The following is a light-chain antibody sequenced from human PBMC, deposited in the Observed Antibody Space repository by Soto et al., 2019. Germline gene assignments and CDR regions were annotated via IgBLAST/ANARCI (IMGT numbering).Light chain of an antibody. CDR2: EVR. CDR3: SSYAGSNNYV. J-gene: IGLJ1*01. CDR1: SCDVGDYNY. V-gene: IGLV2-8*01. Sequence: QSLLAQPRSVSASPGQSVTISRSGTSCDVGDYNYVSWYRQYPGKTPTLLIYEVRRRPSGVPDRFSGSKSGNTASLTVSGLQAEDEADYYCSSYAGSNNYVFGTGTKVTVL.